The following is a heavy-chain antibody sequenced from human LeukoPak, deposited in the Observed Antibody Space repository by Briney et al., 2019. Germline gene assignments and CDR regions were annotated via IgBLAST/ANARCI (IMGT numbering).Heavy chain of an antibody. J-gene: IGHJ3*02. CDR2: IYYSGST. V-gene: IGHV4-59*01. D-gene: IGHD6-19*01. CDR1: GGSISSYY. CDR3: ARASYSSGWYVAFDI. Sequence: PSETLSLTCTVSGGSISSYYWSWIRQPPGKGLEWIGYIYYSGSTNYNPSLKSRVTISVDTSKNQFPLKLSSVTAADTAVYYCARASYSSGWYVAFDIWGQGTMVTVSS.